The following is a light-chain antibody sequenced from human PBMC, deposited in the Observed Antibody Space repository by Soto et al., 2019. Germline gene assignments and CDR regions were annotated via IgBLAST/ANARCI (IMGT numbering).Light chain of an antibody. CDR3: QQSYSTWT. Sequence: DNQITASPSSLSASTGDSVNATFRASQSISSYLNWYQQKPGKAPKLLIYAASSLQSGVPSRFSGSGPRTDFTLTISSLQPEDFATYYCQQSYSTWTFGQGTKVDI. V-gene: IGKV1-39*01. CDR2: AAS. CDR1: QSISSY. J-gene: IGKJ1*01.